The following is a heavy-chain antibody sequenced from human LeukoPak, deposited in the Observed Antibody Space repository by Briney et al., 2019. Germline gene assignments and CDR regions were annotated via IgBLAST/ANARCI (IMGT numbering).Heavy chain of an antibody. D-gene: IGHD6-13*01. CDR1: GFTFSSYA. CDR3: ASLSSSWYNYFDY. V-gene: IGHV3-30-3*01. J-gene: IGHJ4*02. Sequence: GGSLRLSCAASGFTFSSYAMHWVRQAPGKGLGWVAVISFVGSNKYYADSVKGRFTISRDNSKNTLYLQMNSLRAEDTAVYYCASLSSSWYNYFDYWGQGTLVTVSS. CDR2: ISFVGSNK.